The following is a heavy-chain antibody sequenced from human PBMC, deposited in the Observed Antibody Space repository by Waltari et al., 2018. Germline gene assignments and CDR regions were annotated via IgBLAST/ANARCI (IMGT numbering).Heavy chain of an antibody. CDR3: ASAGGSGSLLDY. CDR2: IYPGDSDT. CDR1: GYNFTISW. D-gene: IGHD1-26*01. J-gene: IGHJ4*02. V-gene: IGHV5-51*01. Sequence: EVQLVQSGAEVKKPGESLKISCQSSGYNFTISWLGWVRQMPGKGLEWMGIIYPGDSDTRYSPSFQGQVTISADKSITTAYLHWSSLKASDTAMYYCASAGGSGSLLDYWGQGTLVTVSS.